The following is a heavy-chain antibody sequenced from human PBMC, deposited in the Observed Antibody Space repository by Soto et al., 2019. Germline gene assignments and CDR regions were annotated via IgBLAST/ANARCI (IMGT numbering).Heavy chain of an antibody. CDR1: GFTFDDYF. CDR3: VKDGSYYTPAYFDK. J-gene: IGHJ4*02. CDR2: INWDGGTT. Sequence: GGSLRLSCAASGFTFDDYFMHWVRQAPDKGLEWVSLINWDGGTTDYADSLRGRFTISRDNTKTSLYLQMDSLRTEDSGLYYCVKDGSYYTPAYFDKWGRGTLVTVSS. V-gene: IGHV3-43*01. D-gene: IGHD1-26*01.